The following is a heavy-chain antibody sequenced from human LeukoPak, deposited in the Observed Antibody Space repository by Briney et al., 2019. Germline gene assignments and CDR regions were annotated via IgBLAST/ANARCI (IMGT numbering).Heavy chain of an antibody. CDR3: ARLWFGELLEDDPYYFDY. J-gene: IGHJ4*02. CDR2: IYYSGST. Sequence: SSETLSLTCTVSGGSISSYYWSWIRQPPGKGLEWIGYIYYSGSTNYNPSLKSRVTISVDTSKNQFSLKLSSVTAADTAVYYCARLWFGELLEDDPYYFDYWGQGTLVTVSS. D-gene: IGHD3-10*01. CDR1: GGSISSYY. V-gene: IGHV4-59*01.